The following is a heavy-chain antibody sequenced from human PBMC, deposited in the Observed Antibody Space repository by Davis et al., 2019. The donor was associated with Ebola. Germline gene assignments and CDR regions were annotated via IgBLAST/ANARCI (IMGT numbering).Heavy chain of an antibody. CDR3: ARGPSVATAHYFDY. V-gene: IGHV1-69*13. CDR1: GGTFSSYA. D-gene: IGHD2-21*02. Sequence: AASVKVSCKASGGTFSSYAISWVRQAPGQGLEWMGGIIPIFGTANYAQKFQGRVTITADESTSTAYMELSSLRSEDTAMYYCARGPSVATAHYFDYWGQGTLVTVSS. J-gene: IGHJ4*02. CDR2: IIPIFGTA.